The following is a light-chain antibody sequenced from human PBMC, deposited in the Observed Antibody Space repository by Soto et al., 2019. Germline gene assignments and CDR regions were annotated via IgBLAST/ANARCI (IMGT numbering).Light chain of an antibody. CDR1: QSVSID. CDR3: QHYVTSSIT. CDR2: GAS. V-gene: IGKV3D-15*01. Sequence: EIGMTQSPATLSVSPGERATLSCRASQSVSIDLAWYQQTPGQAPRLLIYGASSRATGTPDRISGGGSGTHFTLTISRLEPEDFAVYYCQHYVTSSITFGQGTRLEIK. J-gene: IGKJ5*01.